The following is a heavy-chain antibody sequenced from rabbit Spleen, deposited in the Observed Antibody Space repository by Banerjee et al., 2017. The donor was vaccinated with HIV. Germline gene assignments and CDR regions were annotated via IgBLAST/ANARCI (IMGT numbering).Heavy chain of an antibody. D-gene: IGHD8-1*01. CDR1: GFSFSSSDY. Sequence: QEQLVESGGGLVRPEGSLALTCKASGFSFSSSDYICWVRQAPGKGLEWISCIAGSSSGFTYSATWAKGRFTISKTSSTTMTLQMTSLTVADTATYFCARDAGTSFSTYGMDLWAKAPSSPS. CDR2: IAGSSSGFT. CDR3: ARDAGTSFSTYGMDL. V-gene: IGHV1S45*01. J-gene: IGHJ6*01.